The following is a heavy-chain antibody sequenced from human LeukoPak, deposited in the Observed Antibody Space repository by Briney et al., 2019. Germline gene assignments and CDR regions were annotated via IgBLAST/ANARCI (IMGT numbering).Heavy chain of an antibody. CDR2: INHSGST. CDR1: GGSISSYY. Sequence: NPSETLSLTCTVSGGSISSYYWSWIRQPPGKGLEWIGEINHSGSTNYNPSLKSRVTISVDTSKNQFSLKLSSVTAADTAVYHCARDVTRRIRKYYFDYWGQGTLVTVSS. D-gene: IGHD4-17*01. CDR3: ARDVTRRIRKYYFDY. J-gene: IGHJ4*02. V-gene: IGHV4-34*01.